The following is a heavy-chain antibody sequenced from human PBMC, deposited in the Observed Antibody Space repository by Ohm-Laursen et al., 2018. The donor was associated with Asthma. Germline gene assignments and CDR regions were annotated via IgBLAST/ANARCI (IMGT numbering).Heavy chain of an antibody. V-gene: IGHV7-4-1*02. CDR2: INTNTGNP. Sequence: GASVKVSCKASGYTFTSYAMNWVRRAPGQGLEWMGWINTNTGNPTYAQGFTGRFVFSLDTSVSTAYLQISSLKAEDTAVYYCARGPELPYYYDSSGYYPGWFDPWGQGTLVTVSS. CDR1: GYTFTSYA. J-gene: IGHJ5*02. CDR3: ARGPELPYYYDSSGYYPGWFDP. D-gene: IGHD3-22*01.